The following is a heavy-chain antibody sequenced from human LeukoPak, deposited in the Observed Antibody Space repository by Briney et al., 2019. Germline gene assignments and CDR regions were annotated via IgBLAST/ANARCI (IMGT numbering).Heavy chain of an antibody. J-gene: IGHJ5*02. CDR2: IYYSGST. CDR3: ARGGSHKDIVVVVAATYDP. Sequence: PSETLSLTCTVSGGSISSSSYYWGWIRQPPGKGLEWIGSIYYSGSTYYNPSLKSRVTISVDTSKNQFSLKLSSVTAADTAVYYCARGGSHKDIVVVVAATYDPWGQGTLVTVSS. CDR1: GGSISSSSYY. D-gene: IGHD2-15*01. V-gene: IGHV4-39*07.